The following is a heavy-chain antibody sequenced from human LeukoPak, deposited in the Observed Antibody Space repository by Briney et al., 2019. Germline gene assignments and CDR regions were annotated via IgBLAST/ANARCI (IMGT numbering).Heavy chain of an antibody. CDR1: GGSISSYF. D-gene: IGHD6-19*01. CDR2: IFYSGSA. V-gene: IGHV4-59*01. CDR3: ARVGYSSGRATYYFDY. J-gene: IGHJ4*02. Sequence: SETLSLTCTVSGGSISSYFWSWIRQPPGKGLEWIGYIFYSGSANYNPSLKSRVTMSVDTSKNQFSLQLSSVTAADTAVYYCARVGYSSGRATYYFDYWGQGTLVTVSS.